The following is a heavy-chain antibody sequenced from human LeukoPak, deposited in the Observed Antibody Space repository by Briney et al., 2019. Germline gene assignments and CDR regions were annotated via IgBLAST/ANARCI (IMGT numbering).Heavy chain of an antibody. CDR2: IRSKANGYAT. V-gene: IGHV3-73*01. J-gene: IGHJ4*02. Sequence: GGSLRLSCAASGFNFSDSAMHWVRQASGKGLEWVGHIRSKANGYATAYAASVKGRFIISRDDSKNTAYLQMDSLKIDDTTVYYCSSLPVTSSLLDCWGQGTLVTVSS. CDR1: GFNFSDSA. CDR3: SSLPVTSSLLDC. D-gene: IGHD4-17*01.